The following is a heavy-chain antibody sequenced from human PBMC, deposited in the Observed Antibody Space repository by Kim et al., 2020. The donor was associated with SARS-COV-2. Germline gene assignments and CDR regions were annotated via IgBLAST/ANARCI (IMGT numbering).Heavy chain of an antibody. Sequence: YAAPVKGRFTISRDDSNNTLYLQMNSLKTEDTAVYYCTTGGGATVFPFDYWGQGTLVTVSS. V-gene: IGHV3-15*01. CDR3: TTGGGATVFPFDY. J-gene: IGHJ4*02. D-gene: IGHD3-16*02.